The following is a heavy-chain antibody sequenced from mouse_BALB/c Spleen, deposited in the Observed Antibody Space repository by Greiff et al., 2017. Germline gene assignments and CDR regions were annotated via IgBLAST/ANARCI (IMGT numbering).Heavy chain of an antibody. V-gene: IGHV3-6*02. J-gene: IGHJ2*01. D-gene: IGHD3-2*01. CDR1: GYSITSGYY. Sequence: EVKLLESGPGLVKPSQSLSLTCSVTGYSITSGYYWNWIRQFPGNKLEWMGYISYDGSNNYNPSLKNRISITRDTSKNQFFLKLNSVTTEDTATYYCARETARAFDYWGQGTTLTVSS. CDR2: ISYDGSN. CDR3: ARETARAFDY.